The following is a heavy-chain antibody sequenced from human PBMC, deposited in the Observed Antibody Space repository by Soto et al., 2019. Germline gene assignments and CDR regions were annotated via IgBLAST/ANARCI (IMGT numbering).Heavy chain of an antibody. Sequence: SETLSLTCTVSGGSISSGDYYWSWIRQPPGKGLEWIGYIYYSGSTYYNPSLKSRVTISVDTSKNQFSLKLSSVTAADTAVYYCATSISGSYLVDYWGQGTLVTVSS. V-gene: IGHV4-30-4*01. CDR1: GGSISSGDYY. CDR3: ATSISGSYLVDY. CDR2: IYYSGST. D-gene: IGHD1-26*01. J-gene: IGHJ4*02.